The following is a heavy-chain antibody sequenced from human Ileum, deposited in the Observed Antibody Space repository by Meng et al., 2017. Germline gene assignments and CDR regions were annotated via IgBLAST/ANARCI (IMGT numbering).Heavy chain of an antibody. CDR3: ARVDRYSSGWYSRYWYFDL. CDR2: IKQDGSEK. D-gene: IGHD6-19*01. J-gene: IGHJ2*01. CDR1: GFTFSSYW. Sequence: ETLSLTCAASGFTFSSYWMSWVRQAPGKGLEWVANIKQDGSEKYYVDSVKGRFTISRDNAKNSLYLQMNSLRAEDTAVYYCARVDRYSSGWYSRYWYFDLWGLGTLVTVSS. V-gene: IGHV3-7*01.